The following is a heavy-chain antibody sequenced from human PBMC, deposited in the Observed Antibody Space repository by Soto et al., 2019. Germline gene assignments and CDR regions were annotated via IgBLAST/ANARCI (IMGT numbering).Heavy chain of an antibody. CDR2: IIPIFGTA. D-gene: IGHD2-2*01. CDR1: GGTFSSYA. CDR3: ARAREDIVVVPAPGRGYYYCMDV. V-gene: IGHV1-69*01. Sequence: QVQLVQSGAEVKKPGSSVKVSCKASGGTFSSYAISWVRQAPGQGLEWMGGIIPIFGTANYAQKFQGRVTITADESTSTAYMELSSLRSEDTTVYYCARAREDIVVVPAPGRGYYYCMDVWGQGTTVTVSS. J-gene: IGHJ6*02.